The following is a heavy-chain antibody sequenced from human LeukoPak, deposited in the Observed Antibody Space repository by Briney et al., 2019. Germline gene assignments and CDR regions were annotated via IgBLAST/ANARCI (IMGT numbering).Heavy chain of an antibody. Sequence: SETLSLTCTVSGGSLSSGGYYWSWIRQHPGKGLEWIGYIYYSGSTYYNPSLKSRVTISVDTSKNQFSLKLSSVTAADTAVYYCARLQISGSWPHYYYYYMDVWGKGTTVTVSS. CDR3: ARLQISGSWPHYYYYYMDV. CDR2: IYYSGST. D-gene: IGHD1-26*01. CDR1: GGSLSSGGYY. V-gene: IGHV4-31*03. J-gene: IGHJ6*03.